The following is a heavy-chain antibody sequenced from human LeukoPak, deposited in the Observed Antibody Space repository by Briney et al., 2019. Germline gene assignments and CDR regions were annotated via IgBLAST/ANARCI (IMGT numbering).Heavy chain of an antibody. CDR1: GGSISSYY. Sequence: SETLSLTCTVSGGSISSYYWSWIRQPPGKGLEWIGYIYYSGSTNYNPSLKSRVTISVDTSKNQFSLKLSSVTAADTAVYYCVAGVDVEMAKVGYYYHMDVWGKGTTVTVSS. D-gene: IGHD5-24*01. V-gene: IGHV4-59*01. CDR2: IYYSGST. J-gene: IGHJ6*03. CDR3: VAGVDVEMAKVGYYYHMDV.